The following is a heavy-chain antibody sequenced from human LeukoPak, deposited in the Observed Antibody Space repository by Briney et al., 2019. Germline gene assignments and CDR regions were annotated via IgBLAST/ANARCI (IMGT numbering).Heavy chain of an antibody. D-gene: IGHD5-18*01. V-gene: IGHV4-59*08. CDR2: IYYIGST. CDR3: ARSRHRGYSSGSFDF. Sequence: SSETLSLTCTVSGGSISNYYWSWLRQPPGKGLEWIGYIYYIGSTDYNPSLKSRVTISVDTSKNQFSLRLNSMTAADTAVYYCARSRHRGYSSGSFDFWGQGAPVTVSS. CDR1: GGSISNYY. J-gene: IGHJ4*02.